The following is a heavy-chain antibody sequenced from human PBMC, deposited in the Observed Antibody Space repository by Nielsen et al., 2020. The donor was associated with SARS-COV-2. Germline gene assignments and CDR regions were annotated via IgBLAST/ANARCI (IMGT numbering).Heavy chain of an antibody. Sequence: SETLSLTCAGSGGSFSDYYWSWIRQTPRKGLEWVGEMNHNGIPNYNPSLKSRVTISLETSKNQFSLKLNSVTAADTAVYYCARDYYGDYLDGFDIWGQGTVVTVSS. D-gene: IGHD4-17*01. CDR2: MNHNGIP. J-gene: IGHJ3*02. CDR1: GGSFSDYY. CDR3: ARDYYGDYLDGFDI. V-gene: IGHV4-34*01.